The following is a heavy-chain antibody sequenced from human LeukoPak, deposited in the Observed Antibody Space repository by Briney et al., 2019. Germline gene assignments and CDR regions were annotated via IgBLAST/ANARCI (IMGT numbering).Heavy chain of an antibody. Sequence: ASVKVSCKASGYTFTSYYMHWVRQAPGQGLEWMGIINPSGGSTSYAQKFQGRVTMTRDMSTSTVYMELSSLRSEDTAVYYCAREVGIFGVVPHYYFDYWGQGTLVTVSS. J-gene: IGHJ4*02. CDR2: INPSGGST. CDR3: AREVGIFGVVPHYYFDY. V-gene: IGHV1-46*01. CDR1: GYTFTSYY. D-gene: IGHD3-3*01.